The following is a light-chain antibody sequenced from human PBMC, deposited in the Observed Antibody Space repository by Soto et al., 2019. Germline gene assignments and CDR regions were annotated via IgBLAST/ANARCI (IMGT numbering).Light chain of an antibody. V-gene: IGKV3-15*01. CDR2: GAS. Sequence: EIVLTQSPGTLSLSPGERATLSCRAIQSVSSSNLAWYQQKPGQAPRLLIFGASTRATGIPARFSGSGSGTEFTLTISSLQSEDFAVYYCQQYNKWPPITFGQGTRLEIK. CDR3: QQYNKWPPIT. CDR1: QSVSSSN. J-gene: IGKJ5*01.